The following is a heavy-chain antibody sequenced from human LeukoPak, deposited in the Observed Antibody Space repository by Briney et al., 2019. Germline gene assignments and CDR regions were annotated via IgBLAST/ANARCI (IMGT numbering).Heavy chain of an antibody. CDR3: ARAVSFVGTRYFDWPIPSDWFDP. CDR2: MNPNSGNT. D-gene: IGHD3-9*01. Sequence: AASVKVSCKTSGYTFTSYYISWVRQAPGQGLEWMGWMNPNSGNTGYAQKFQGRVTITRNTSISTAYMELSSLRSEDTAVYYCARAVSFVGTRYFDWPIPSDWFDPWGQGTLVTVSS. CDR1: GYTFTSYY. J-gene: IGHJ5*02. V-gene: IGHV1-8*03.